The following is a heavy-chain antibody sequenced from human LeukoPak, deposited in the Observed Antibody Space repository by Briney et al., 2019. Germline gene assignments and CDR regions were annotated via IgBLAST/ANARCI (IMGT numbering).Heavy chain of an antibody. J-gene: IGHJ4*02. V-gene: IGHV3-23*01. CDR2: ISNNGGYT. D-gene: IGHD2-15*01. CDR3: AKQVGYCSDGSCYFPY. Sequence: GGSLRLSCAAFGFTFSSYSMSWVRQAPGKGLEWVSAISNNGGYTYYADSVQGRFTISRDNSKSTLCLQMNSLRAEDTAVYYCAKQVGYCSDGSCYFPYWGQGTLVTVSS. CDR1: GFTFSSYS.